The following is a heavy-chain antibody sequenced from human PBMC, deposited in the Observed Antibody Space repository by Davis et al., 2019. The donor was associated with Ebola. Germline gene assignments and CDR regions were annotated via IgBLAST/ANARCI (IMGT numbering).Heavy chain of an antibody. D-gene: IGHD5-24*01. Sequence: ASVKVSCKASGYTFTSHDINWVRQATGQGLEWMGWMNPNSGNTGYAQKFQGRVTITADKSTSTAYMELSSLRSEDTAVYYCARDLGMADDYWGQGTLVTVSS. CDR3: ARDLGMADDY. CDR1: GYTFTSHD. J-gene: IGHJ4*02. CDR2: MNPNSGNT. V-gene: IGHV1-8*01.